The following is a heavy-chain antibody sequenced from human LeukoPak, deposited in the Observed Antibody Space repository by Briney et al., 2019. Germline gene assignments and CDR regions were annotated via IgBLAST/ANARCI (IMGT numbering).Heavy chain of an antibody. Sequence: ASVKVSCKASGYTFTGYYMHWVRQAPGQGLEWLGWINPNSGGTNYAQKFQGRVTMTRDTSISTAYMELSRLRSDDTAVYYCARDLRDRRYYYDSSGYYDYWGQGTLVTVSS. J-gene: IGHJ4*02. D-gene: IGHD3-22*01. V-gene: IGHV1-2*02. CDR3: ARDLRDRRYYYDSSGYYDY. CDR1: GYTFTGYY. CDR2: INPNSGGT.